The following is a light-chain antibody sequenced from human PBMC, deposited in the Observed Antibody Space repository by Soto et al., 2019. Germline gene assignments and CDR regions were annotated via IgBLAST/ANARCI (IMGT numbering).Light chain of an antibody. Sequence: DLQMTQSPSTLSASVGDRVTITCRASQSSSRWLAWYQQKPGKAPKLLIYKASPLESGVSSRFSVSGSGTEFTLAISSLQPDDSATYYCQQYNDNWTFGQGTKVE. CDR2: KAS. V-gene: IGKV1-5*03. CDR1: QSSSRW. CDR3: QQYNDNWT. J-gene: IGKJ1*01.